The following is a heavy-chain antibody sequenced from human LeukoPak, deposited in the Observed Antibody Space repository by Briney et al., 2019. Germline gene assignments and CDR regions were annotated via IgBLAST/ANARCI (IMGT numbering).Heavy chain of an antibody. V-gene: IGHV3-23*01. D-gene: IGHD2-2*01. Sequence: GGSLRLSCAASGLTFSSYAMSWVRQAPGKGLEWVSLISGSGGTTYYADSVKGRFTISRDNSKNTLYLQMNSLRAEDTAVYYCAKDRVGYCSSTSCYYFDYWGQGTLVTVSS. CDR1: GLTFSSYA. CDR3: AKDRVGYCSSTSCYYFDY. J-gene: IGHJ4*02. CDR2: ISGSGGTT.